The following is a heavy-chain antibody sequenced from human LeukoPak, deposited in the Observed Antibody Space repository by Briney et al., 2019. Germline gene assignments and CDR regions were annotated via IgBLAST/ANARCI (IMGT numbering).Heavy chain of an antibody. CDR2: IKQDGSEA. D-gene: IGHD1-26*01. Sequence: GGSLRLSCAASGFTFSSYSMNWVRQAPGKGLEWVANIKQDGSEAYYVDSVKGRFTVSRDNAKDSVYLQMRNLRAEDTAVYYCVREQRIVGASMIDYWGQGTLVTVSS. J-gene: IGHJ4*02. V-gene: IGHV3-7*03. CDR3: VREQRIVGASMIDY. CDR1: GFTFSSYS.